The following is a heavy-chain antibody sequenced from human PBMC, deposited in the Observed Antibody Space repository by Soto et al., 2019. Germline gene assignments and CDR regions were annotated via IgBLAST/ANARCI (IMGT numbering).Heavy chain of an antibody. CDR2: IIPFFGTP. CDR3: ARDKGAYYSHLQY. CDR1: GYTFDSSA. D-gene: IGHD3-22*01. V-gene: IGHV1-69*06. Sequence: QVQLVQSGAEVKKPGSSVKVSCKGSGYTFDSSAFSWVRQAPGQGLEWVGGIIPFFGTPNYAQKFQGRVTISADIPTSTAYMELVSLTSEDTAVYFCARDKGAYYSHLQYWGQGTLITVSS. J-gene: IGHJ4*02.